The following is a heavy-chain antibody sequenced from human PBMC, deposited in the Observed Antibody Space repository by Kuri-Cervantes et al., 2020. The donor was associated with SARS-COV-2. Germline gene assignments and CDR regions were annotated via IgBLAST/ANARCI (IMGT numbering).Heavy chain of an antibody. J-gene: IGHJ6*02. CDR2: IYYSGST. V-gene: IGHV4-59*01. D-gene: IGHD6-19*01. CDR3: ARSKGSGWFGFDPSMDV. Sequence: SETLSLTCTVSGGSISSYYWSWIRQPPGKGLEWIGYIYYSGSTNYNPSLKSRVTISVDTSKNQFSLKLSPVTAADTAVYYCARSKGSGWFGFDPSMDVWGQGTTVTVSS. CDR1: GGSISSYY.